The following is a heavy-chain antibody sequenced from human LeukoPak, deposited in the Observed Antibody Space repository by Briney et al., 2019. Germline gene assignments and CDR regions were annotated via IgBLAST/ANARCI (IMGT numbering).Heavy chain of an antibody. V-gene: IGHV4-39*01. Sequence: SETLSLTCTVSGGSISSSSYYWGWIRQPPGKGLEWIGSIYYSGSTYYNPSLKSRVTISVDTSKNQFSLKLSSVTAADTAVYYCARGVYSYDPPGYWGQGTLVTVSS. CDR2: IYYSGST. CDR1: GGSISSSSYY. D-gene: IGHD5-18*01. CDR3: ARGVYSYDPPGY. J-gene: IGHJ4*02.